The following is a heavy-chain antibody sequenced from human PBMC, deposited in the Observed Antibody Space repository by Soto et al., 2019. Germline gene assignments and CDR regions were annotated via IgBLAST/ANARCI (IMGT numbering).Heavy chain of an antibody. J-gene: IGHJ4*02. Sequence: GASVKVSCKATGGTFSSYAISWARQAPGQGLEWMGGIIPIYGTANYAQKFQGRVTITADESTSTAYMELSSLGSEDAALYYCARANSYGSSGYYLWGQGTLVTVSS. V-gene: IGHV1-69*13. D-gene: IGHD3-22*01. CDR3: ARANSYGSSGYYL. CDR1: GGTFSSYA. CDR2: IIPIYGTA.